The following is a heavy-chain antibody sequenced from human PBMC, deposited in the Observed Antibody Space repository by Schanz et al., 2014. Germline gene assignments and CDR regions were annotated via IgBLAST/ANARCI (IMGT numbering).Heavy chain of an antibody. CDR2: ISYDGTNE. CDR1: GFTFATYA. Sequence: VKLLESGGGLVQPGGSLRLSCAASGFTFATYAMTWVRQAPGKGLEWVAVISYDGTNEYYAESVKGRFTISRDNAKNTFYLHMNSLRNEDTAVYFCAKDRGDGYSNGIFQYWGLGTLVAVSS. D-gene: IGHD5-18*01. V-gene: IGHV3-30*18. CDR3: AKDRGDGYSNGIFQY. J-gene: IGHJ4*02.